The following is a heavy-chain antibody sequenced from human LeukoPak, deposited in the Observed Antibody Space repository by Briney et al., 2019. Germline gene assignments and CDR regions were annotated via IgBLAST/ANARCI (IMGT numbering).Heavy chain of an antibody. CDR3: TTDPPLYCSGGSCYSVGNWFDP. V-gene: IGHV3-30*02. CDR2: TWYDGSNK. Sequence: GGSLRLSCAASGFTFSSYGMDWVRQAPGKGLEWVAFTWYDGSNKYYADSVKGRFTISRDNSKNTLYLQMNSLKTEDTAVYYCTTDPPLYCSGGSCYSVGNWFDPGAREPWSPSPQ. CDR1: GFTFSSYG. J-gene: IGHJ5*02. D-gene: IGHD2-15*01.